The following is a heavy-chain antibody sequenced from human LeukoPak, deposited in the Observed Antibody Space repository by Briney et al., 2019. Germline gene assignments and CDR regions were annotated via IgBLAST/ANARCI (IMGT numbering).Heavy chain of an antibody. V-gene: IGHV4-39*01. D-gene: IGHD2-2*01. Sequence: PSETLSLTCTASGGSISSSSYYWGWIRQPPGKGLEWIGSINYSGTTYYNPPLKSRVTISVDTSKNQFSLKLSSVTAADTAVYYCARLPIVVVPSTSFDVWGQGTMVTVSS. J-gene: IGHJ3*01. CDR1: GGSISSSSYY. CDR3: ARLPIVVVPSTSFDV. CDR2: INYSGTT.